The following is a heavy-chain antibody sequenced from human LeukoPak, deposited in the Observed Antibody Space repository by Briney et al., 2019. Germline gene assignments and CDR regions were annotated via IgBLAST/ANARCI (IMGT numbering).Heavy chain of an antibody. CDR1: GFTFSSYS. V-gene: IGHV3-21*01. CDR3: ASSGGYRSSTSCYRRDY. D-gene: IGHD2-2*03. J-gene: IGHJ4*02. Sequence: GGSLRLSCAASGFTFSSYSMNWVRQAPGKGLEWVSSISSSSSYIYYADSVKGRFTISRDNAKNSLYLQMNSLRAEDTAVYYCASSGGYRSSTSCYRRDYWGQGTLVTVSS. CDR2: ISSSSSYI.